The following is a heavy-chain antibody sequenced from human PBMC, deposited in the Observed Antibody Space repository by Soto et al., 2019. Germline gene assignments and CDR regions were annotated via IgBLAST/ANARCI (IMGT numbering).Heavy chain of an antibody. J-gene: IGHJ5*02. V-gene: IGHV4-31*03. CDR2: IYYNGST. D-gene: IGHD3-9*01. Sequence: SETLSLTCTVSGGSISSGGYYWSWIRQHPGKGLEWIGYIYYNGSTYYNPSLKSRVTISVDTSKNQFSLKLSSVTAADTAVYYCARVRRYDILTGSRWFDPWGQGTLVTVSS. CDR1: GGSISSGGYY. CDR3: ARVRRYDILTGSRWFDP.